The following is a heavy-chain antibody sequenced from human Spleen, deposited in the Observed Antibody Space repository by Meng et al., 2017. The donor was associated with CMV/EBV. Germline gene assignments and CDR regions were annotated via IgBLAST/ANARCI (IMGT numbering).Heavy chain of an antibody. Sequence: ILLWGAGRLKPSGPRSLPCVVYGGSFSGYYWSWIRQPPGKGLEWIGEINHSGSTNYNPSLKSRVTISVDTSKNQFSLKLSSVTAADTAVYYCARGVRYCTNGVCPYYFDYWGQGTLVTVSS. CDR2: INHSGST. CDR3: ARGVRYCTNGVCPYYFDY. V-gene: IGHV4-34*01. CDR1: GGSFSGYY. D-gene: IGHD2-8*01. J-gene: IGHJ4*02.